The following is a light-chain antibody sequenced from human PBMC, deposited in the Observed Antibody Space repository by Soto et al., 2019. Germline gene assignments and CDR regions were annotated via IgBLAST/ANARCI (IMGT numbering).Light chain of an antibody. V-gene: IGKV3-20*01. CDR2: GTS. CDR3: QQSDDSPWT. CDR1: QSVSSNY. Sequence: EIVLTQSPGTLSLSPGERATLSCRASQSVSSNYLAWYQQKPGQAPRLLIYGTSSRATGIPDRFSGSGSGTDFTLTISRLEPEDFGVYYCQQSDDSPWTFGQGTKVDIQ. J-gene: IGKJ1*01.